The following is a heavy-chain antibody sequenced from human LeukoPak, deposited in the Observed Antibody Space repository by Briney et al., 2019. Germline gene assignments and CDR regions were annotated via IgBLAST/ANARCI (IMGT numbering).Heavy chain of an antibody. CDR1: GFTFSTYA. CDR3: AKDFSTVTLGYFDS. Sequence: PGGSLRLSCAASGFTFSTYAMSWVRQAPGKGLEWVSGISGSTYYADSVKGRFTISRDNSKNTLYLQMSSLRAEDTAVYYCAKDFSTVTLGYFDSWGQGTLVTVSS. V-gene: IGHV3-23*01. CDR2: ISGST. J-gene: IGHJ4*02. D-gene: IGHD4-17*01.